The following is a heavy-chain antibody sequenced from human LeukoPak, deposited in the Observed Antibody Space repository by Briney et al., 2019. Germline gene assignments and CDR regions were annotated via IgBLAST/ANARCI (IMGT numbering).Heavy chain of an antibody. D-gene: IGHD3-22*01. CDR1: GFTFSSYG. CDR3: AKDLRAYYDSSGYSH. CDR2: ISYDGSNK. Sequence: GGSLRLSCAASGFTFSSYGMHWVRQAPGKGLEWVAVISYDGSNKYYADSVKGRFTISRDNSKNTLYLQMNSLRAEDTAVYYCAKDLRAYYDSSGYSHWGQGTLVTVSS. J-gene: IGHJ4*02. V-gene: IGHV3-30*18.